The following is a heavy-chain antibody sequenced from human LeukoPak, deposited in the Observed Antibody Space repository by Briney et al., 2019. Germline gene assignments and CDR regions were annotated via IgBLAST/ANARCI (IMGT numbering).Heavy chain of an antibody. CDR1: GFTFSSYW. V-gene: IGHV3-74*01. J-gene: IGHJ5*02. CDR2: INSDGSST. Sequence: PGGSLRLSCAASGFTFSSYWMHWVRQAPGKGLVWVSRINSDGSSTSYADSVKGRFTIPRDNAKNTLYLQMNSLRAEDTAMYYCARDRGYCSGGSCYYPDNWFDPWGQGTLVTVSS. D-gene: IGHD2-15*01. CDR3: ARDRGYCSGGSCYYPDNWFDP.